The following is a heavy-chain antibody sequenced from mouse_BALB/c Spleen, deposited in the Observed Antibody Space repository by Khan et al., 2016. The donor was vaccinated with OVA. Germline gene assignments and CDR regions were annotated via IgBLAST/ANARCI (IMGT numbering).Heavy chain of an antibody. V-gene: IGHV2-6-7*01. CDR3: ARAYYSNYREAMDY. CDR2: IWGDGTT. J-gene: IGHJ4*01. D-gene: IGHD2-5*01. CDR1: GFSLTGYG. Sequence: QVRLQQSGPGLVAPSQSLSITCTVSGFSLTGYGVNWVRQPPGKGLEWLGMIWGDGTTDYNSALNSRLSISNDNSKSQVFLKMNSLQTDDTARYYCARAYYSNYREAMDYWGQGTSVTVSS.